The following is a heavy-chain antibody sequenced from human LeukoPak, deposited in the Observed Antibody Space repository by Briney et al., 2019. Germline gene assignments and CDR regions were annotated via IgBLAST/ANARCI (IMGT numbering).Heavy chain of an antibody. CDR2: IYYSGST. CDR3: ARESKRYCSSTSCYAGPDY. Sequence: PSETLSLTCTVSGGSISRSSHYWGWIRQPPGKGLEWIGSIYYSGSTNYNSSLKSRVTISVDTSKNQFSLKLSSVTAADTAVYYCARESKRYCSSTSCYAGPDYWGQGTLVIVSS. D-gene: IGHD2-2*01. J-gene: IGHJ4*02. CDR1: GGSISRSSHY. V-gene: IGHV4-39*07.